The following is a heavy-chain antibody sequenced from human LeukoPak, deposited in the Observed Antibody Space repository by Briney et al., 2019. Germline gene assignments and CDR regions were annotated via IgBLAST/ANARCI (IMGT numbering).Heavy chain of an antibody. CDR2: IYTSGST. CDR1: GGSISSYY. Sequence: PSETLSLTCTVSGGSISSYYWSWIRQPPGKGLEWIGYIYTSGSTNYNPSLKSRVTISLDTSKNQFSLKLSSVTAADTAVYCCARPYSSGWYGAFDIWGQGTMVNVSS. V-gene: IGHV4-4*09. D-gene: IGHD6-19*01. J-gene: IGHJ3*02. CDR3: ARPYSSGWYGAFDI.